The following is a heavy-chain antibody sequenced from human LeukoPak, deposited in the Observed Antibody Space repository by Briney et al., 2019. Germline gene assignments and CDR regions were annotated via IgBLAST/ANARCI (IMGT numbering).Heavy chain of an antibody. V-gene: IGHV3-64D*06. J-gene: IGHJ4*02. D-gene: IGHD6-6*01. CDR3: ARDLRVYSSSSPFDY. CDR1: GFTFSSYA. Sequence: PGGSLRLSCSASGFTFSSYAMHWVRQAPGKGLEYVSAISSNGGSTYYADSVKGRFTISRDNSKNTLYLQMSSLRAEDTAVYYCARDLRVYSSSSPFDYWGQGTLVTVSS. CDR2: ISSNGGST.